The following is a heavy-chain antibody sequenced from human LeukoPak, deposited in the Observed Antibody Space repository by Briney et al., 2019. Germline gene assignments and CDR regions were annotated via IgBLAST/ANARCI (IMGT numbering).Heavy chain of an antibody. D-gene: IGHD3-3*01. Sequence: ASVKVSCKASGYTFTSYGISWARQAPGQGLEWMGWISAYNGNTNYAQKLQGRVTMTTDTSTSTAYMELRSLRSDDTAVYYCARDFCADFWSGYCSFDYWGQGTLVTVSS. J-gene: IGHJ4*02. CDR2: ISAYNGNT. V-gene: IGHV1-18*01. CDR1: GYTFTSYG. CDR3: ARDFCADFWSGYCSFDY.